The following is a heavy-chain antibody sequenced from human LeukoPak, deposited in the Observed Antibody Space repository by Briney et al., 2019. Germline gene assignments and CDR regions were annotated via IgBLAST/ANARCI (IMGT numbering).Heavy chain of an antibody. CDR1: GYTFTGYY. D-gene: IGHD4-17*01. Sequence: ASVKVSCKASGYTFTGYYMHWVRQAPGQGLEWMGWINPNSGGTNYAQKFQGRVTMTRDTSISTAYMELSRLRSDDTAVYYCAREGHGDYAQGFDYWGQGTLVTVSS. CDR3: AREGHGDYAQGFDY. J-gene: IGHJ4*02. V-gene: IGHV1-2*02. CDR2: INPNSGGT.